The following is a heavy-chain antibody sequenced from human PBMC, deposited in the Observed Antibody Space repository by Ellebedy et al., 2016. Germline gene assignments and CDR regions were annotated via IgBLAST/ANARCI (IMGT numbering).Heavy chain of an antibody. CDR2: IYYSGST. V-gene: IGHV4-59*13. CDR1: GGSISSYY. Sequence: SETLSLTXTVSGGSISSYYWSWIRQPPGKGLEWIGYIYYSGSTNYNPSLKSRVTISVDTSKNQFSLKLSSVTAADTAVYYCARVPGRTGGAFDIWGQGTMVTVSS. D-gene: IGHD1-1*01. CDR3: ARVPGRTGGAFDI. J-gene: IGHJ3*02.